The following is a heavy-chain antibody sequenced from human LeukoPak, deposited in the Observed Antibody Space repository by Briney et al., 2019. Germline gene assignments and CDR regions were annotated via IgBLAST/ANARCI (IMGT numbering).Heavy chain of an antibody. CDR2: IRQDGSEK. CDR3: ARDHFGSGSSPFDY. J-gene: IGHJ4*02. V-gene: IGHV3-7*01. Sequence: PGGSLRLSCSASRFTFRNYWMSWVRQAPGKGLGWVANIRQDGSEKYYVDSVKGRFTISRDNAKNSLYLQMNSLRAEDTAVYYCARDHFGSGSSPFDYWGQGTLVTVSS. CDR1: RFTFRNYW. D-gene: IGHD3-10*01.